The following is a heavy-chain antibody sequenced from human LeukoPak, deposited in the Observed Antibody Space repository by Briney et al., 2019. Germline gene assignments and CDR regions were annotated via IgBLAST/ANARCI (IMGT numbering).Heavy chain of an antibody. J-gene: IGHJ3*02. CDR1: GFSFSGYS. V-gene: IGHV3-48*04. Sequence: GGSLRLSCVASGFSFSGYSMNWVRQAPGKGLDWVSYISSGSRTILYGDSVKGRFTISRDNAKNTLYLQMNSLRAEDSAEYYCAKSLLTTATGTGRAFDIWGQGTMVTVSA. CDR2: ISSGSRTI. CDR3: AKSLLTTATGTGRAFDI. D-gene: IGHD1-1*01.